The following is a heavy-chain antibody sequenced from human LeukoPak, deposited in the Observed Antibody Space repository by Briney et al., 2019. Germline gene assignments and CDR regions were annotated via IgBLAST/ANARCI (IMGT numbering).Heavy chain of an antibody. CDR3: ARSYDSSGYPRPVPYYFDY. J-gene: IGHJ4*02. Sequence: SVKVSCKASGYTFTGYYMHWVRQAPGQGLEWMGGIIPIFGTANYAQKFQGRVTITADESTSTAYMELSSLRSEDTAVYYCARSYDSSGYPRPVPYYFDYWGQGTLVTVSS. D-gene: IGHD3-22*01. CDR2: IIPIFGTA. V-gene: IGHV1-69*13. CDR1: GYTFTGYY.